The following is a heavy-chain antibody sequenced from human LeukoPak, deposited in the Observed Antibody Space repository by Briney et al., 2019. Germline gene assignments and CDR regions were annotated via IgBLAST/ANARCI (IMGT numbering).Heavy chain of an antibody. CDR2: IYYSGNT. CDR1: GGSITTSSYY. Sequence: PSETLSLTCTVSGGSITTSSYYWGWIRQPPGKGLEWIGSIYYSGNTYYNPSLKSRVTISVDTSKNQFSLKLSSVTAADTAVYYCARHRGPNTPHDYWGQGTLVTVSS. CDR3: ARHRGPNTPHDY. D-gene: IGHD1-14*01. V-gene: IGHV4-39*01. J-gene: IGHJ4*02.